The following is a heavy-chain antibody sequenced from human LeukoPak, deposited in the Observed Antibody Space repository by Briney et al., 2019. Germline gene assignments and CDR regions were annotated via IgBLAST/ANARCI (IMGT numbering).Heavy chain of an antibody. D-gene: IGHD3-10*01. J-gene: IGHJ6*02. CDR2: IYSGGST. Sequence: GSLRLSCAASGFTVSSNYMSWVRQAPGKGLEWVSVIYSGGSTYYADSVKGRFTTSRDNSKNTLYLQMNSLRAEDTAVYYCARDPGYNYGMDVWGQGTMVTVSS. CDR1: GFTVSSNY. V-gene: IGHV3-66*01. CDR3: ARDPGYNYGMDV.